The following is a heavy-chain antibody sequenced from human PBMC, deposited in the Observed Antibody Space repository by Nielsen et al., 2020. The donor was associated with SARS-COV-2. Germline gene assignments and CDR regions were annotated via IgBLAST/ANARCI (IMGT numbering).Heavy chain of an antibody. V-gene: IGHV3-30*03. CDR2: ISYDGSNK. Sequence: GESLKISCAASGFTFSSYGMHWVRQAPGKGLKWVAVISYDGSNKYYADSVKGRFTISRDNSKNTLYLQMNSLRAEDTAVYYCARNHFENDYATGGYWGQGTLVTVSS. CDR3: ARNHFENDYATGGY. CDR1: GFTFSSYG. J-gene: IGHJ4*02. D-gene: IGHD3-16*01.